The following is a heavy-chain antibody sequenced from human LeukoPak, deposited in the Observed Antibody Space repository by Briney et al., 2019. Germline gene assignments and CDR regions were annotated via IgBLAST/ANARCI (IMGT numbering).Heavy chain of an antibody. J-gene: IGHJ5*02. CDR3: ARVPVGELLTNWFDP. V-gene: IGHV4-39*01. CDR1: GGSISSSSYY. CDR2: IYYSGST. D-gene: IGHD2-15*01. Sequence: SETLSLTCTVSGGSISSSSYYWGWIRQPPGKGLEWIGSIYYSGSTYYNPSLKSRVTISVDTSKNQFSLKLSSVTAADTAVYYCARVPVGELLTNWFDPWGQGTLVTVSS.